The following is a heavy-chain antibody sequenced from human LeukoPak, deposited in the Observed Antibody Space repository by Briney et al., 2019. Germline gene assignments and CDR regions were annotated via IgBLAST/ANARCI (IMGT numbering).Heavy chain of an antibody. CDR3: ARFYQFRFDP. V-gene: IGHV4-61*02. CDR1: GDSISSGSYY. Sequence: RASETLSLTCTVSGDSISSGSYYWSWLRQPAGKGLEWIGRIYISGTTNYNPSLKSRVTISADTSKNQFSLKLSSVTAADTAVYYCARFYQFRFDPWGQGTLVTVSS. CDR2: IYISGTT. J-gene: IGHJ5*02. D-gene: IGHD2-21*01.